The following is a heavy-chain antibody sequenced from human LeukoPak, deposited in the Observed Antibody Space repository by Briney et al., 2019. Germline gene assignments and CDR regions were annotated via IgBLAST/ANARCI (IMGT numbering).Heavy chain of an antibody. CDR3: AKAQRRDGYSFDY. CDR1: GFTFDDYA. D-gene: IGHD5-24*01. J-gene: IGHJ4*02. Sequence: PGGSLRLSCAASGFTFDDYAMHWVRQAPGKGLEWVSGISWNSGSIGYADSVKGRFTISRDNAKNSLYLQMNSLRAEDTALYYCAKAQRRDGYSFDYWGQGTLVTVSS. V-gene: IGHV3-9*01. CDR2: ISWNSGSI.